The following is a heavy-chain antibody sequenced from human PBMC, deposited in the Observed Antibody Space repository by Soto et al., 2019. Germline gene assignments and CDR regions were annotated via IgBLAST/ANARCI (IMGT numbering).Heavy chain of an antibody. J-gene: IGHJ4*02. CDR3: AKDRRSSSGSNFDY. D-gene: IGHD6-19*01. V-gene: IGHV3-23*01. CDR2: ISGSGGST. Sequence: GGSLRLSCAATGFTFSSYAMSWVRQAPGKGLEWVSAISGSGGSTYYADSVKGRFTISRDNSKNTLYLQMNSLRAEDTAVYYCAKDRRSSSGSNFDYWGQGTLVTVYS. CDR1: GFTFSSYA.